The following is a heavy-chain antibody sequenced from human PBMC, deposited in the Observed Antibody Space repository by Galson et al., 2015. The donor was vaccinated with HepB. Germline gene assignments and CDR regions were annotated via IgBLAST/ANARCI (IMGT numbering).Heavy chain of an antibody. CDR3: ARDGDSGSYYQGYNWFDP. CDR2: ISAYNGNT. Sequence: SVKVSCKASGYTFTSYGISWVRQAPGQGLEWMGWISAYNGNTNYAQKLQGRVTMTTDTSTSTAYMELRSLRSDDTAVYYCARDGDSGSYYQGYNWFDPWGQGTLVTVSS. J-gene: IGHJ5*02. CDR1: GYTFTSYG. D-gene: IGHD3-10*01. V-gene: IGHV1-18*04.